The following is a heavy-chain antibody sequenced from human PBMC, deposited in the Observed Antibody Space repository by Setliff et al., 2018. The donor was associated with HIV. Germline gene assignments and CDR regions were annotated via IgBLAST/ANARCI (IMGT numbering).Heavy chain of an antibody. J-gene: IGHJ4*02. D-gene: IGHD6-13*01. CDR1: GFTFSSYG. CDR2: IWYDGSNK. V-gene: IGHV3-30*02. CDR3: AKDLLEAAAGIFDY. Sequence: GSLRLSCAASGFTFSSYGMHWVRQAPGKGLEWMAVIWYDGSNKYYADSVKGRFTISRDNSKNTLYLQMNSLRAEDTAVYYCAKDLLEAAAGIFDYWGQGTLVTVSS.